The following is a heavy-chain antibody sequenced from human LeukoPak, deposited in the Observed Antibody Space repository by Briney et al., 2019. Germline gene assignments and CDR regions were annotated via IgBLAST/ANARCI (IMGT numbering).Heavy chain of an antibody. D-gene: IGHD3-3*01. V-gene: IGHV3-21*01. Sequence: GGSLRLSCAASGFTFSSYSMNWVRQAPGKGLEWVSSISSSSSYIYYADSVKGRFTISRDNAKNSLYLQMNSLRAEDTAVYYCARDGQDFWSGYNFDYWGQGTLVTVSS. CDR2: ISSSSSYI. CDR3: ARDGQDFWSGYNFDY. J-gene: IGHJ4*02. CDR1: GFTFSSYS.